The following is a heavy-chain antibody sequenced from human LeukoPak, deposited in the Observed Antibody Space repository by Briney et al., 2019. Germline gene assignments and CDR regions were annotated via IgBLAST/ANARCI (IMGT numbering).Heavy chain of an antibody. D-gene: IGHD6-19*01. CDR2: ISYGGSNK. J-gene: IGHJ4*02. V-gene: IGHV3-30-3*01. CDR3: ATLYIAVAATGY. CDR1: GFTFSSYA. Sequence: GGSLRLSCAASGFTFSSYAMHWVRQAPGKGLEWVAVISYGGSNKYYADSVKGRFTISRDNSKNTLYLQMNSLRAEDTAVYYCATLYIAVAATGYWGQGTLVTVSS.